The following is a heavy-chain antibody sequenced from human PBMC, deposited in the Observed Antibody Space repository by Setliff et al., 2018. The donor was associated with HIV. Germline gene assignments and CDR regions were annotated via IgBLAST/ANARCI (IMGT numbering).Heavy chain of an antibody. J-gene: IGHJ4*02. Sequence: SETLSLTCAVYGGSFIGYFWSWIRQFPGRGLEWITEINQSGNSNHNPSLKSRVTVSVDLSKNQFSLTLNSVTAADTAVYYCVRRPMIRGKPFDLWGQGTQVTVSS. CDR3: VRRPMIRGKPFDL. CDR2: INQSGNS. D-gene: IGHD3-10*01. CDR1: GGSFIGYF. V-gene: IGHV4-34*01.